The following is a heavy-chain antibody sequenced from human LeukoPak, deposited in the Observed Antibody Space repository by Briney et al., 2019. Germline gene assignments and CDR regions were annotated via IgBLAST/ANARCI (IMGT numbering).Heavy chain of an antibody. CDR1: GGSISSGDYY. V-gene: IGHV4-30-4*01. CDR2: IYYSGST. Sequence: SQTLSLTCTVSGGSISSGDYYWSWIRQPPGKGLEWIGYIYYSGSTYYNPSLKSRVTMSVDTSKNQFSLKLSSVTAADTAVYYCAREGERRNYYDSSGYDYWGQGTLVTVSS. CDR3: AREGERRNYYDSSGYDY. D-gene: IGHD3-22*01. J-gene: IGHJ4*02.